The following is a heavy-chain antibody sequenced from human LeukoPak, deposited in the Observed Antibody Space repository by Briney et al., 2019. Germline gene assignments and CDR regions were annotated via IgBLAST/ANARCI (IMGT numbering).Heavy chain of an antibody. D-gene: IGHD3-22*01. CDR3: ATDQDHGYFRH. V-gene: IGHV3-7*01. CDR2: IKEDGSEK. Sequence: PGGSLRLSCVASGFTFRRYWMTWVRQAPGKKPEWVANIKEDGSEKYYDDSVRGRFTISRDNAKNTLYLDMNSLRAEDTAVFYCATDQDHGYFRHWGQGTLVTVSS. CDR1: GFTFRRYW. J-gene: IGHJ4*02.